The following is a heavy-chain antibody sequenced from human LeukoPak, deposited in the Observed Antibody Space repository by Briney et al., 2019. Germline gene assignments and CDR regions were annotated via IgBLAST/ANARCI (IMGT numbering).Heavy chain of an antibody. CDR2: IYYSGST. V-gene: IGHV4-59*01. J-gene: IGHJ6*03. CDR1: GASFSQCF. D-gene: IGHD6-13*01. CDR3: ARLPERYSSSWNYYYYYMDV. Sequence: VKPSETLSLTCLVSGASFSQCFWVWVRQPLGKGLKWIGYIYYSGSTNYNPSLKSRVTISVDTSKNQFSLKLSSVTAADTAVYYCARLPERYSSSWNYYYYYMDVWGKGTTVTVSS.